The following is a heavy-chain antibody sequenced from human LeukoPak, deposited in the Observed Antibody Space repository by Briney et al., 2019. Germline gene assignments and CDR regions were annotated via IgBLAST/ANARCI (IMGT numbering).Heavy chain of an antibody. CDR1: GYTFTGYY. CDR3: ARTTCGGGSCFSPSYWFFDL. V-gene: IGHV1-2*02. Sequence: ASVKVSCKASGYTFTGYYTHWVRQAPGQGLEWMGWINPKNGGTNYAQKFQGRVTMTRDTSISTAYMEMRRLRSDDTAVYFCARTTCGGGSCFSPSYWFFDLWGRGTLVTVSS. CDR2: INPKNGGT. D-gene: IGHD2-15*01. J-gene: IGHJ2*01.